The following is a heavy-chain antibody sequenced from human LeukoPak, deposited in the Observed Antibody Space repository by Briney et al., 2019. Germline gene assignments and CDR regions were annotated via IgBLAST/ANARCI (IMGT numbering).Heavy chain of an antibody. V-gene: IGHV4-59*08. D-gene: IGHD6-19*01. Sequence: PPETLSLTCTVSGGSISSYNWSWIRQPPGKGLEWSGYIYYSGSTNYNPSLKSRVTISVDTSKNQFALKLSSVTAADTAVYYCARRAAVAGPLDAFDIWGQGTMVTVSS. J-gene: IGHJ3*02. CDR3: ARRAAVAGPLDAFDI. CDR1: GGSISSYN. CDR2: IYYSGST.